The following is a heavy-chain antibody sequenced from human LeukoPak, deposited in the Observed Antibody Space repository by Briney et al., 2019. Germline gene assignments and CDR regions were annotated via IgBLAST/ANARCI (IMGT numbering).Heavy chain of an antibody. CDR2: ISGSGGST. CDR3: AKMYGSGSYSVWYFDY. D-gene: IGHD3-10*01. V-gene: IGHV3-23*01. J-gene: IGHJ4*02. Sequence: GGSLRLSCAASGFTFSSYAMSWVRQAPGKGLEWVAAISGSGGSTYYADSVKGRFTISRDNSKNTLYLQMNSLRAEGTAVYYCAKMYGSGSYSVWYFDYWGQGTLVTVSS. CDR1: GFTFSSYA.